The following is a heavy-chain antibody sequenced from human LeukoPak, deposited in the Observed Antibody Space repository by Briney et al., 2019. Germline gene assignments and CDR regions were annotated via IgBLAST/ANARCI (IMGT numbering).Heavy chain of an antibody. CDR1: GFSFNSYA. CDR2: INTSGTDT. J-gene: IGHJ4*02. CDR3: TKKEPGPQPSDS. V-gene: IGHV3-23*01. Sequence: GGSLRLSCAASGFSFNSYAMSWVRQSPGKGLEWVSDINTSGTDTVYADSVVGRFTISRDNSKNTLYLQLSGLRDEDTALYYCTKKEPGPQPSDSWGQGTLVTVSS.